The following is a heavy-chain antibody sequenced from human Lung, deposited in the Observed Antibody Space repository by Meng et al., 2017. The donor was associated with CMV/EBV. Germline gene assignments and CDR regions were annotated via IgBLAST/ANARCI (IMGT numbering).Heavy chain of an antibody. CDR2: INSGGRT. V-gene: IGHV3-53*05. J-gene: IGHJ6*02. CDR1: GFTGSANY. D-gene: IGHD2-2*01. CDR3: ATRRSGGSVPGWAWGMDV. Sequence: GESLKISCVASGFTGSANYMSWVRQAPGKGLEWVSVINSGGRTYYADSMKGGFTISRDNSKNTVYLQLNSLRAEDTAMYYCATRRSGGSVPGWAWGMDVWCQGTXVTVSS.